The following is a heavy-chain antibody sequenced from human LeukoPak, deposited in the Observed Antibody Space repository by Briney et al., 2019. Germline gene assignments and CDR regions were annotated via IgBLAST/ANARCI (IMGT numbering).Heavy chain of an antibody. J-gene: IGHJ4*02. Sequence: NSSETLSLTCTVSGGSISPYYWSWIRQPPGKGLEWIGYIYSSANTNYNPSLKGRVTMSVDTSKNQFSLTLSSVTAADTAVYYCASSIVATITSFDYWGQGTLVTVSS. D-gene: IGHD5-12*01. CDR1: GGSISPYY. V-gene: IGHV4-59*08. CDR3: ASSIVATITSFDY. CDR2: IYSSANT.